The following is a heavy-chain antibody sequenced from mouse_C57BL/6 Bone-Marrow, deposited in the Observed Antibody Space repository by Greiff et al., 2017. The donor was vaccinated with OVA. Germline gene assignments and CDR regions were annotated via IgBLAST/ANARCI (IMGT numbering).Heavy chain of an antibody. V-gene: IGHV5-9-1*02. J-gene: IGHJ1*03. CDR3: TRAGLRRDWYFDV. CDR1: GFTFSSYA. CDR2: ISSGGDYI. D-gene: IGHD2-4*01. Sequence: EVKLMESGEGLVKPGGSLKLSCAASGFTFSSYAMSWVRQTPEKRLEWVAYISSGGDYIYYADTVKGRFTISRDNARNTLYLQMSSLKSEDTAMDYCTRAGLRRDWYFDVWGTGTTVTVSS.